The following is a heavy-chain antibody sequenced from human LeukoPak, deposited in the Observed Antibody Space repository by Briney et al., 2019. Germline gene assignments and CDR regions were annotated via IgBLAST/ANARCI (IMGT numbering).Heavy chain of an antibody. CDR1: GFTFSSYS. Sequence: GGSLRLSCAASGFTFSSYSMNWARQAPGKGLEWVSYISYSSSTIYYADSVKGRFTISRDNAKNSLYLQMDSLRAEDTAVYYCARDRLHYGEYEKTFDYWGQGTLVTVSS. CDR3: ARDRLHYGEYEKTFDY. CDR2: ISYSSSTI. D-gene: IGHD4-17*01. V-gene: IGHV3-48*01. J-gene: IGHJ4*02.